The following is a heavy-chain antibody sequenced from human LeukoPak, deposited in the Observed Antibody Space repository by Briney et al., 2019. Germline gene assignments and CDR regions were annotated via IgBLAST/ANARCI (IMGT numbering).Heavy chain of an antibody. J-gene: IGHJ5*02. D-gene: IGHD6-25*01. CDR2: ISAYNGNT. CDR3: ARDSSGYVFDP. CDR1: GYTFTSYD. V-gene: IGHV1-18*01. Sequence: ASVKVSCKASGYTFTSYDISWVRQAPGQGVEWMGWISAYNGNTNYAQKLQGRVTMTTDTSTSTAYMQLRSLRADDTAVYYCARDSSGYVFDPWGQGTLVTVSS.